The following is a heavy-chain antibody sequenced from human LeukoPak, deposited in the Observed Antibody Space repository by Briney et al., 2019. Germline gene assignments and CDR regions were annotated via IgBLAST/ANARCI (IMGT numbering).Heavy chain of an antibody. CDR2: ITNTGGTT. CDR3: AKTRNGYTTEYLEH. Sequence: GGSLRLSCESSGFTLSIFAMSWVRQAPGKGLEWVSSITNTGGTTYYADSVKGRFTISRDNSKNTLYLQMNGLRAEDTAVYYCAKTRNGYTTEYLEHWGQGTLVTVSS. D-gene: IGHD5-24*01. CDR1: GFTLSIFA. V-gene: IGHV3-23*01. J-gene: IGHJ1*01.